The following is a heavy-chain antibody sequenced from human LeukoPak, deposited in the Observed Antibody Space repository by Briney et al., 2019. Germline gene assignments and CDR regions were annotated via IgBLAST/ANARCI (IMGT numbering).Heavy chain of an antibody. V-gene: IGHV3-48*04. CDR1: GFTFSSYS. Sequence: PGGSLRLSCAASGFTFSSYSMNWVRQAPGKGLEWVSYISSSSSTIYYADSVKGRFTISRDNAKNSVHLQMNGLRAEDTAVYYCARVVHYGSGPAVGWGQGTLVTVSS. D-gene: IGHD3-10*01. CDR2: ISSSSSTI. CDR3: ARVVHYGSGPAVG. J-gene: IGHJ4*02.